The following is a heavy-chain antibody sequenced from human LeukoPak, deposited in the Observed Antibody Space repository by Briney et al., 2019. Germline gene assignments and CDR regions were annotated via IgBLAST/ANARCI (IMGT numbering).Heavy chain of an antibody. J-gene: IGHJ6*02. D-gene: IGHD3-9*01. V-gene: IGHV4-59*02. CDR1: AGSVSGYY. Sequence: PSETLSLTCTVSAGSVSGYYWSWIRQPPGKGLEWIAYIYYSGTSNYNPSLKSRATISLDTSKNQLSLRMSSVTAAETSLYYCARSYTNTGYYYYGMDVWGQGTPVTVSS. CDR2: IYYSGTS. CDR3: ARSYTNTGYYYYGMDV.